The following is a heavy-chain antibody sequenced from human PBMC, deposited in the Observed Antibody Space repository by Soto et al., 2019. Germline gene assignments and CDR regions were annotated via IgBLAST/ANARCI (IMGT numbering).Heavy chain of an antibody. CDR3: ARRYGRYFDY. D-gene: IGHD4-17*01. Sequence: ASVKVSCKASGDMFDTYTITWMRQAPGRGLEWVGGIIPRSAKSNYAQKFEGRVTITADESTSTAYMELSSLISDDTAVYYCARRYGRYFDYWGQGTLVTVSS. V-gene: IGHV1-69*13. CDR1: GDMFDTYT. J-gene: IGHJ4*02. CDR2: IIPRSAKS.